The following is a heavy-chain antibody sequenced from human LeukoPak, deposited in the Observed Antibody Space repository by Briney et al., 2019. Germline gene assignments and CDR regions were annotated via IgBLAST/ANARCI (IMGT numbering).Heavy chain of an antibody. V-gene: IGHV4-61*02. CDR2: IYTSGST. CDR3: ARGGYSSSSHY. CDR1: GGSISSGSYY. J-gene: IGHJ4*02. Sequence: SETLSLTCTVSGGSISSGSYYWSWIRQPAGKGLEWIGRIYTSGSTNYNPSLKSRVTISVDTSKNQFSLKLSSVTAADTAVYYCARGGYSSSSHYWGQGTLVTVSS. D-gene: IGHD6-6*01.